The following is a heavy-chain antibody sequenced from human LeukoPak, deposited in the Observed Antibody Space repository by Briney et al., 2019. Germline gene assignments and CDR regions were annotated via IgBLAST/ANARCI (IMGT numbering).Heavy chain of an antibody. V-gene: IGHV3-53*01. CDR2: IHTSGDT. J-gene: IGHJ5*02. Sequence: GGSLRLSCAASGLTGSHNYVSWVRQAPGKGLEWVSAIHTSGDTCYADSVKGRFTISRATSKNTLYLQINSLRVEDTAVYYCIVFGDSNHWGQGTLVTVSS. CDR1: GLTGSHNY. CDR3: IVFGDSNH. D-gene: IGHD4-17*01.